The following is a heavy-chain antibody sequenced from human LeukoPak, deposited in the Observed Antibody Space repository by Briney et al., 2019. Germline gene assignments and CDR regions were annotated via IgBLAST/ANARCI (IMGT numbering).Heavy chain of an antibody. CDR1: GGSISSYY. J-gene: IGHJ4*02. D-gene: IGHD6-19*01. V-gene: IGHV4-59*12. CDR2: IYYSGST. CDR3: ARGLGAVAGFGRV. Sequence: SETLSLTCTVSGGSISSYYWSWIRQPPGKGLEWIGYIYYSGSTNYNPSLKSRVTISVDTSKNQFSLKLSSVTAADTAVYYCARGLGAVAGFGRVWGQGTLVTVSS.